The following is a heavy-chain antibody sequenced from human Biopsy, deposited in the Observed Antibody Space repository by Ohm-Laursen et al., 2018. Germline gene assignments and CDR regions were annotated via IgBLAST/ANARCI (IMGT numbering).Heavy chain of an antibody. CDR2: ITNSGNT. Sequence: SETLSLTCPVSGDSINSSCWGWIRQAPGKGLEWIGFITNSGNTNYNPSLKSRVTISADTSKNQFSLKLGSVTVADTAVFYCARRGSGGRSFDYWGQGSLVTVSS. CDR1: GDSINSSC. CDR3: ARRGSGGRSFDY. J-gene: IGHJ4*02. V-gene: IGHV4-59*08. D-gene: IGHD2-15*01.